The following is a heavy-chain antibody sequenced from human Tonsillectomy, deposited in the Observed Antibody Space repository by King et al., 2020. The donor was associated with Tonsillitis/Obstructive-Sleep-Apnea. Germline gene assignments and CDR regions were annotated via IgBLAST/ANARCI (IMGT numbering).Heavy chain of an antibody. Sequence: VQLVESGGGVVQPGRPLRLSCAASGFTFSSYGMHWVRQAPGKGLEWVAVISYDGSNKYYADSVKGRFTISRDNSKNTLYLQMNSLRAEDTAVYYCAKGMGEARYYYYGMDVWGQGTTVTVSS. D-gene: IGHD3-16*01. J-gene: IGHJ6*02. CDR1: GFTFSSYG. V-gene: IGHV3-30*18. CDR2: ISYDGSNK. CDR3: AKGMGEARYYYYGMDV.